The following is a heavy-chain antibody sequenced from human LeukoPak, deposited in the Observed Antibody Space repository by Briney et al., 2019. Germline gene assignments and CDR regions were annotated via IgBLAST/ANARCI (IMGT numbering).Heavy chain of an antibody. J-gene: IGHJ6*03. CDR2: IYYSGST. Sequence: SETLSLTCAVYGGSFTDYYWTWIRQPPGKELEWIGYIYYSGSTNYNPSLKSRLTISVDTSKNQFSLKLSSVTAADTAVYYCARETSQKGAHYMDVWGKGTTVTISS. D-gene: IGHD3-16*01. CDR3: ARETSQKGAHYMDV. V-gene: IGHV4-59*01. CDR1: GGSFTDYY.